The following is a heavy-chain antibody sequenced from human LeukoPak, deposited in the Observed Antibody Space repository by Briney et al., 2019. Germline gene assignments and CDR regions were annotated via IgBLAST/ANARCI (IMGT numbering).Heavy chain of an antibody. J-gene: IGHJ6*02. CDR2: ISYDGSNK. CDR3: ARAPYRSGGSCYYYYYGMDV. CDR1: GFTFSSYA. Sequence: GRSLRLSCAASGFTFSSYAMHWVRQAPGKGLEWVAVISYDGSNKYYADSVKGRFTISRDNSKNTLYLQMNSLRAEDTAVYYCARAPYRSGGSCYYYYYGMDVWGQGTTVTVSS. D-gene: IGHD2-15*01. V-gene: IGHV3-30-3*01.